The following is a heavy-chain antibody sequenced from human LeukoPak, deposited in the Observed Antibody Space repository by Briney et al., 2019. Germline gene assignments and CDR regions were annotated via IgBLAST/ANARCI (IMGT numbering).Heavy chain of an antibody. CDR2: TRNKAESSKT. V-gene: IGHV3-72*01. Sequence: GRSLRPSCAPSGLSFTTNYMNWVRQTPGKGLEWFGRTRNKAESSKTAYAASVKGIFTISRDDSKKSLFLHMNSLKTEDTAVYYYARESSIFQVVARSYMDVWGKGTTVTVSS. CDR1: GLSFTTNY. D-gene: IGHD3-3*01. CDR3: ARESSIFQVVARSYMDV. J-gene: IGHJ6*03.